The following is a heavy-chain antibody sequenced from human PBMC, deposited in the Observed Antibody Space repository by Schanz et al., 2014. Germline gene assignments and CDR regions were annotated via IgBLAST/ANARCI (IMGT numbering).Heavy chain of an antibody. Sequence: EVQLLESGGGLVQPGGSLRLSCTASGFAFSSFAMTWVRQAPGRGLEWVSYIGNGGVTIYYADSVKGRFTISRDSSKNTLYLQMNSLRAEDTAVYYCVRDSFFAFDYWGQGTLXTVSS. CDR3: VRDSFFAFDY. CDR1: GFAFSSFA. CDR2: IGNGGVTI. D-gene: IGHD3-3*01. J-gene: IGHJ4*02. V-gene: IGHV3-48*03.